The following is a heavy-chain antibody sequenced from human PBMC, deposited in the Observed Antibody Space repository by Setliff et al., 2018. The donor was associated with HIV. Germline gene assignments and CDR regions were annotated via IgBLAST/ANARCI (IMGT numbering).Heavy chain of an antibody. CDR2: INPSDGIP. J-gene: IGHJ3*02. Sequence: ASVKVSCKASGFSFSRHYIHWVRQAPGQGLEWMGMINPSDGIPSYAQKFQGRVVVTRDTSRSTVYMELSSLRSEDTAVYFCTRAFPPMIPAAFDIWGLGTLVTISS. CDR1: GFSFSRHY. V-gene: IGHV1-46*01. CDR3: TRAFPPMIPAAFDI. D-gene: IGHD3-22*01.